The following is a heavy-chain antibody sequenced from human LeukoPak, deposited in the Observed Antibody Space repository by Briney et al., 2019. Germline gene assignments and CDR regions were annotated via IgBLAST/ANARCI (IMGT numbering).Heavy chain of an antibody. CDR2: IIPIFGTA. V-gene: IGHV1-69*01. CDR1: GGTFSSYA. D-gene: IGHD6-19*01. Sequence: GSSVKVSCKASGGTFSSYAISRVRQAPGQGLEWMGGIIPIFGTANYAQKFQGRVTITADESTSTAYMELSSLRSEDTAVYYCAREGRIVVAGLPALYYWGQGTLVTVSS. J-gene: IGHJ4*02. CDR3: AREGRIVVAGLPALYY.